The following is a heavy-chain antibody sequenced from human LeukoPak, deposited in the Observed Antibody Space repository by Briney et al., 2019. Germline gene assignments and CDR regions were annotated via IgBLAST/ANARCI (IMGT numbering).Heavy chain of an antibody. J-gene: IGHJ3*02. CDR3: ARAHVTGVDAFDM. V-gene: IGHV3-7*01. D-gene: IGHD2-21*02. CDR1: GFTFSSYW. Sequence: GGSLRLSCAASGFTFSSYWMSWVRQAPGKGLESVANIDRDGSEKYYVDSVKGRFTISRDNAKNSLYLQMNSLRAEDMAVYYCARAHVTGVDAFDMWGQGTMVTVSS. CDR2: IDRDGSEK.